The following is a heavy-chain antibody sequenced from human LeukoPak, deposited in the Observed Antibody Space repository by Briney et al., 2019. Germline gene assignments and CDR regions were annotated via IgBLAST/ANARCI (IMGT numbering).Heavy chain of an antibody. V-gene: IGHV1-8*01. CDR2: MTPSSGSA. CDR3: AREGPLFVLDY. D-gene: IGHD6-6*01. CDR1: GYMFTSYD. J-gene: IGHJ4*02. Sequence: ASVNVSCKTSGYMFTSYDISWARQATGQGLQWMGRMTPSSGSAEYAQRFQGRVTLTRDTASGTAYLELRSLTADDTAIYYCAREGPLFVLDYWGQGTRVAVSS.